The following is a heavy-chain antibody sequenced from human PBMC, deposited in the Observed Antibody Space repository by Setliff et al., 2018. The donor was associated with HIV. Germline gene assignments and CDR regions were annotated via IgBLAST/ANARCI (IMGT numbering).Heavy chain of an antibody. Sequence: PSETLSLTCTVSGGSVSSDTNYWDWIRQPPGKGLEWIGSLFYSGITYYTPSLKRRLTIAVDTSKNQFSLKLTSVSAADTAVYFCAAQVPFGQSSEWYGGYFDYWGQGMLVTVSS. CDR1: GGSVSSDTNY. V-gene: IGHV4-39*01. J-gene: IGHJ4*02. D-gene: IGHD6-19*01. CDR2: LFYSGIT. CDR3: AAQVPFGQSSEWYGGYFDY.